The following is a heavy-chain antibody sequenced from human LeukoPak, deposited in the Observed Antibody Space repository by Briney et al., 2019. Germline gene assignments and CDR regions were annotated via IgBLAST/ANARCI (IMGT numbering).Heavy chain of an antibody. D-gene: IGHD3-16*02. V-gene: IGHV4-59*01. CDR2: IYYSGST. J-gene: IGHJ3*02. Sequence: PSETLSLTCTVSGGSISSYYWSWIRQPPGKGLEWIGYIYYSGSTNYNPSLKSRVTISVDTSKNQFSLKLSSVTAADTAVYYCARDLPDYVWGSYRYAFDIWGQGTMVTVSS. CDR3: ARDLPDYVWGSYRYAFDI. CDR1: GGSISSYY.